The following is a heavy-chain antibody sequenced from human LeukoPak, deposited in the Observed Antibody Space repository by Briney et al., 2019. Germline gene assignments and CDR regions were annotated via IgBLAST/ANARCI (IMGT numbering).Heavy chain of an antibody. CDR1: GFIVSNNY. D-gene: IGHD4-17*01. CDR3: ARGDYGDYVWDY. J-gene: IGHJ4*02. CDR2: IYSGDKT. Sequence: GGSLRLSCAASGFIVSNNYMTWVRQAPGKGLVWVSIIYSGDKTYYADPVKGRFTVSRDNSKNTLYLQMNSLRAEDTAVYYCARGDYGDYVWDYWGQGTLVTVSS. V-gene: IGHV3-66*01.